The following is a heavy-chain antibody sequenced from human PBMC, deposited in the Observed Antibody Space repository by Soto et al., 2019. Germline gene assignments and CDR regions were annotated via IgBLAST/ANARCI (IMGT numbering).Heavy chain of an antibody. J-gene: IGHJ4*02. V-gene: IGHV1-69*13. Sequence: SVKVSCKASGGTFSSYAISWVRQAPGQGLEWMGGIIPIFGTANYAQKFQGRVTITADESTSTAYMELSSLRSEDTAVYYCARAPGIAVDPYYFDYWGQGTLVTVSS. CDR1: GGTFSSYA. D-gene: IGHD6-19*01. CDR2: IIPIFGTA. CDR3: ARAPGIAVDPYYFDY.